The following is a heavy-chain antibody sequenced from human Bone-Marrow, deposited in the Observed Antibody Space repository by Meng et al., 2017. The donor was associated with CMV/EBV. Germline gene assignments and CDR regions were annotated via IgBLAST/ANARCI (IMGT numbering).Heavy chain of an antibody. V-gene: IGHV1-8*01. J-gene: IGHJ4*02. D-gene: IGHD6-19*01. CDR1: GYTFTSYD. CDR3: ATGVADFEY. CDR2: MNPNSGNT. Sequence: VQLWQLGAEGKKPGASVKFSCKASGYTFTSYDINSGRQAAGQGLEWMGWMNPNSGNTDYAQKFQGRVTMTRNISKSTAYMDLSSLRSEDTAVYYCATGVADFEYWGQGTLVTVSS.